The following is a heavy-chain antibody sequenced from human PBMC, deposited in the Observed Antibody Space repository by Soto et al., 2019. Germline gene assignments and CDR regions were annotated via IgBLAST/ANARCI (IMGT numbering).Heavy chain of an antibody. J-gene: IGHJ5*02. Sequence: ASVKVSCKASGYTFTNYYMHWVRQAPGQGLEWMGIINPSGGSTSYAQKFQGRVTMTRDTSTSTVYMELSSLRSEDTAVYYCARDGGIVVVNEHNWFDPWGQGILVTVSS. CDR1: GYTFTNYY. CDR3: ARDGGIVVVNEHNWFDP. CDR2: INPSGGST. V-gene: IGHV1-46*01. D-gene: IGHD3-22*01.